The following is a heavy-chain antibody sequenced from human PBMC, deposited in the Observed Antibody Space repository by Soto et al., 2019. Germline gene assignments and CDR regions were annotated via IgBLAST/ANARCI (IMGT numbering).Heavy chain of an antibody. J-gene: IGHJ4*02. D-gene: IGHD3-3*01. CDR1: GGSFKSGSYS. V-gene: IGHV4-61*01. Sequence: SETLSLTCTVSGGSFKSGSYSWSWIRQPPGKGLEWIGYVYHTGRTSYNPSLKSRVPISMDTSKNQFSLNLDSVTAADTAVYFCARDFAYFDSWGQGTLVTVSS. CDR3: ARDFAYFDS. CDR2: VYHTGRT.